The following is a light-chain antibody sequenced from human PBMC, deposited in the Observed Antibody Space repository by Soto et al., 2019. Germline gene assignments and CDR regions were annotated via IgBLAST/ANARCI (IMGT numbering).Light chain of an antibody. Sequence: EIVMTQSPATLSVSPGERATLSCRASQSIGSTLAWYQQKPGQAPRLLIYDASTRATGIPARFSGSGSGTEFTLTISSLQSEDFAVYYCQQYNNWPPWTFGQGTKVEIK. V-gene: IGKV3-15*01. CDR2: DAS. CDR1: QSIGST. CDR3: QQYNNWPPWT. J-gene: IGKJ1*01.